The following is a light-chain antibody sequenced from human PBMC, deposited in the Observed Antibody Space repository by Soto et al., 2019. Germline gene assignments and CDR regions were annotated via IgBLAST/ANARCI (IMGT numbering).Light chain of an antibody. CDR1: QSISSY. CDR2: AAS. Sequence: DIQMTQSPSFLSASVGDRVTITCRASQSISSYLNWYQQKPGKAPKLLIYAASSLQSGVPSRFSGSGSGTDFTLTISSLQPEDFATYYCHCGYSTPTITFGQGTRLEIK. J-gene: IGKJ5*01. V-gene: IGKV1-39*02. CDR3: HCGYSTPTIT.